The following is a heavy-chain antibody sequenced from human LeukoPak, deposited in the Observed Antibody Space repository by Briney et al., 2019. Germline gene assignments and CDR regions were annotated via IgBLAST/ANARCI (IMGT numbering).Heavy chain of an antibody. D-gene: IGHD2-2*01. CDR1: CYTFTSYG. V-gene: IGHV1-18*01. Sequence: ASVKVSCKASCYTFTSYGISWVRQAPGQGLEWMGWISAYNGNTNYAQKLQGRVTMTTDTSTSTAYMELRSLRSDDTAVYYCARDHCSSTSCYGDFGYWGQGTLVTVFS. CDR2: ISAYNGNT. J-gene: IGHJ4*02. CDR3: ARDHCSSTSCYGDFGY.